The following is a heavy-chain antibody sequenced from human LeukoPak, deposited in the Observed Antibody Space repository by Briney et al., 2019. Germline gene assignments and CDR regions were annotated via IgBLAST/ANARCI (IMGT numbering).Heavy chain of an antibody. D-gene: IGHD6-19*01. CDR3: ARSRAVAGTPERVDY. J-gene: IGHJ4*02. CDR2: IYYSGST. CDR1: GGSSSSSSYY. Sequence: SETLSLTCTVSGGSSSSSSYYWGWIRQPPGKGLEWIGSIYYSGSTYYNPSLKSRVTISVDTSKNQFSLKLSSVTAADTAVYYCARSRAVAGTPERVDYWGQGTLVTVSS. V-gene: IGHV4-39*01.